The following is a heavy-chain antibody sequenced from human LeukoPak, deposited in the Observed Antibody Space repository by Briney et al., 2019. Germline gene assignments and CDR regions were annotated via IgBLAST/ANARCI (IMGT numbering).Heavy chain of an antibody. V-gene: IGHV4-34*01. CDR2: INHNGST. CDR1: GGSFSGYY. D-gene: IGHD3-10*01. CDR3: ASRLYYYGSGMN. Sequence: PSETLSLTCAVYGGSFSGYYWSWIRQPPGKGLEWIGEINHNGSTNYNPSLKSRVTISVDTSKNQFSLKLSSVTAADTAVYYCASRLYYYGSGMNWGQGTLVTVSS. J-gene: IGHJ4*02.